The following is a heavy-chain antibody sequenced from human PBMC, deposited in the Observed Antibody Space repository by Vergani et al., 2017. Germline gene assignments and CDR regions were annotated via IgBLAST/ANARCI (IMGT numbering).Heavy chain of an antibody. CDR1: GFTFSSYG. Sequence: VQLVESGGGLVKPGGSLRLSCAASGFTFSSYGMHWVRQAPGKGLEWVAFIRYEGSNKYYADSVKGRFTISRDNSKNTLYLQMNSLRAEDTAVYYCARHHVVLVAATPYYYGIDVWGQGTTVTVSS. D-gene: IGHD2-15*01. V-gene: IGHV3-30*02. CDR3: ARHHVVLVAATPYYYGIDV. J-gene: IGHJ6*02. CDR2: IRYEGSNK.